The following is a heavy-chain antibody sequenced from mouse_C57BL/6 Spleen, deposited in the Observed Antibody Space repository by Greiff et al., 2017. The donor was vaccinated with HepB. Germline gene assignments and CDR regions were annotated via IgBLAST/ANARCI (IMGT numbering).Heavy chain of an antibody. J-gene: IGHJ4*01. CDR2: IYWDDDK. D-gene: IGHD1-1*01. CDR3: ARRGGITTVVEAMDY. CDR1: GFSLSTSGMG. Sequence: QVQLKESGPGILQSSQTLSLTCSFSGFSLSTSGMGVSWIRQPSGKGLEWLAHIYWDDDKRYNPSLKSRLTISKDTSRNQVFLKITSVDTADTDTYYCARRGGITTVVEAMDYWGQGTSVTVSS. V-gene: IGHV8-12*01.